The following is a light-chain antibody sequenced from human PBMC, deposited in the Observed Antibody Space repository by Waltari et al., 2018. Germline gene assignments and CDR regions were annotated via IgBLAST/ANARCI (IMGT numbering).Light chain of an antibody. CDR1: TSNIGRNY. J-gene: IGLJ3*02. CDR2: RNN. Sequence: QSVLTQPPSASGTPGQRVTISCSGSTSNIGRNYVYWYQQFPGTAPKLLVYRNNVRPSGVPDRSSGSKSGTSASLAISGLRSEDEADYYCATWDGSLTAWVFGGGTKVTVL. CDR3: ATWDGSLTAWV. V-gene: IGLV1-47*01.